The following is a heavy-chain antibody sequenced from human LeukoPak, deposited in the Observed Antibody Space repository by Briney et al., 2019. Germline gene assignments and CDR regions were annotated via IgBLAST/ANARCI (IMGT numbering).Heavy chain of an antibody. CDR3: AKDGGLWVSAHWGDS. CDR2: ITTSDGNT. J-gene: IGHJ4*02. CDR1: GFTFSSYT. V-gene: IGHV3-23*01. D-gene: IGHD7-27*01. Sequence: GVSLRLSCAASGFTFSSYTMSWVRQAPGKGLEWVSTITTSDGNTYYAGSVKGRFTVSRDNSKNTLFLQMNSLRAEDTAVYYCAKDGGLWVSAHWGDSWGRGTLVTVSS.